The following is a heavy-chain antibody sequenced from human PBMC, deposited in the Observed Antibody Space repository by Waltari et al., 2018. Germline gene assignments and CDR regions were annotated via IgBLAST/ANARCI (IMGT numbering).Heavy chain of an antibody. D-gene: IGHD1-26*01. CDR1: GGAFGTYA. J-gene: IGHJ3*02. V-gene: IGHV1-69*12. CDR2: IIPIYGTP. CDR3: ARRNLGYAFDI. Sequence: QVQLVQSGAAVEKPGSSVKVSCKASGGAFGTYAITWVRQAPGQGLEWVGGIIPIYGTPNFAQKFQGRVTFTADESTTTAYMELTSLKSEDTAIYYCARRNLGYAFDIWGQGTLVTVSS.